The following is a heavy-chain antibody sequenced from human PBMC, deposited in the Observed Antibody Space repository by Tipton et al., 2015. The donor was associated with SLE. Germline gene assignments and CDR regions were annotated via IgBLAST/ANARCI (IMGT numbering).Heavy chain of an antibody. Sequence: TLSLTCTASGYSIRSGYYWGWIRQPPGKGLEWIGSIYHSGSTYYNPSLKSRVTISVDTSKNQFSLKLSSVTAADTAVYYCARSGHIGVVVLGYFDVWGRGTLVTVSS. J-gene: IGHJ2*01. CDR3: ARSGHIGVVVLGYFDV. D-gene: IGHD2-21*01. CDR1: GYSIRSGYY. V-gene: IGHV4-38-2*02. CDR2: IYHSGST.